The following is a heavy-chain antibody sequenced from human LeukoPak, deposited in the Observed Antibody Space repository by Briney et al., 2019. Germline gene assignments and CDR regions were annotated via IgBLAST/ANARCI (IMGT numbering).Heavy chain of an antibody. CDR3: ASSSVGALGY. J-gene: IGHJ4*02. CDR2: INPNSGGT. Sequence: GASVKVSCKGSRYIFTGYYIHWVRQAPGQGLEWMGWINPNSGGTNYAQKFQSRVTMTRDTSISTVYMELSRLRSDDTAVYYCASSSVGALGYWGQGTLVTVSS. D-gene: IGHD1-26*01. V-gene: IGHV1-2*02. CDR1: RYIFTGYY.